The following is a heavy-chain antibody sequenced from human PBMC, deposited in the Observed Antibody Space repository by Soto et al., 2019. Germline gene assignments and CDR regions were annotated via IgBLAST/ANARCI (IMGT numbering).Heavy chain of an antibody. Sequence: EVQLVESGGGLIQPGGSLRLSCAASGFTVSSNYMSWVRQAPGKGLEWVSVIYSGGSTYYADSVKGRFTISRDNSKHTLYLQMNSLRAEDTAVYYCARDRVTYSSSWYDYWGQGTLVTVSS. D-gene: IGHD6-13*01. J-gene: IGHJ4*02. CDR3: ARDRVTYSSSWYDY. CDR2: IYSGGST. V-gene: IGHV3-53*01. CDR1: GFTVSSNY.